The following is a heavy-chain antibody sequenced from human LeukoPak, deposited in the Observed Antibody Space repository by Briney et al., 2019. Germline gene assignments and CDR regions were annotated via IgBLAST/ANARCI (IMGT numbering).Heavy chain of an antibody. Sequence: SQTLSLTCTVSGGSISSGDDYWSWIRQPPGKGLEWIGYIYYSGSTYYSPSLKSRVTISADTSKNQFSLRLSSVTAADTAMYYCARGVGYYYGSGPSAFDYWGQGTLVTVSS. CDR2: IYYSGST. J-gene: IGHJ4*02. CDR3: ARGVGYYYGSGPSAFDY. CDR1: GGSISSGDDY. V-gene: IGHV4-30-4*08. D-gene: IGHD3-10*01.